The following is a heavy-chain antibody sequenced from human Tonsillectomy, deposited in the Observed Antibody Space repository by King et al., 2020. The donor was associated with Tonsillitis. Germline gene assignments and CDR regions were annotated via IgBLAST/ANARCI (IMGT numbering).Heavy chain of an antibody. J-gene: IGHJ3*02. D-gene: IGHD4-11*01. CDR3: ARGVTPDTFDI. V-gene: IGHV3-21*01. CDR2: ISSSSSYI. Sequence: VQLVESGGGLVKPGGSLRLSCAASGFTFSTYSMNWVRQAPGKGLEWVSSISSSSSYIYYAGSVKGRFTISRDNAKNSLYLQMNSLRAEDTAVYYCARGVTPDTFDISGPGKMCSVSS. CDR1: GFTFSTYS.